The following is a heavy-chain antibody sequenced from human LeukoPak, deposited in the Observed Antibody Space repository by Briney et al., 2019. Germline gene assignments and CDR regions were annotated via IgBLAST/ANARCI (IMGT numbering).Heavy chain of an antibody. Sequence: GGSLRLSCAASEFTISRYCMHWVRQAPGRGLEWVAVVSNDGSTRLYADSVKGRFTISRDNSKNTLYLQMNSLRPEDTAVYYCARDSVVTAARYMDVSSEGSTVTVFS. CDR1: EFTISRYC. CDR3: ARDSVVTAARYMDV. D-gene: IGHD2-21*02. J-gene: IGHJ6*03. CDR2: VSNDGSTR. V-gene: IGHV3-30*04.